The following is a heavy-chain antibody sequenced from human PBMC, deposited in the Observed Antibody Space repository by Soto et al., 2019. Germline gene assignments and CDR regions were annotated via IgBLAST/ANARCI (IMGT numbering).Heavy chain of an antibody. CDR2: ISYDGSNK. D-gene: IGHD2-21*02. CDR3: AKDGDLVVTAIPNYYYGMDV. V-gene: IGHV3-30*18. CDR1: GFTFSSYG. Sequence: PGGSLRLSCAASGFTFSSYGMHWVRQAPGKGLEWVAVISYDGSNKYYADSVKGRFTISRDNSKNTLYLQMNSLRAEDTAVYYCAKDGDLVVTAIPNYYYGMDVWGQGTTVTVSS. J-gene: IGHJ6*02.